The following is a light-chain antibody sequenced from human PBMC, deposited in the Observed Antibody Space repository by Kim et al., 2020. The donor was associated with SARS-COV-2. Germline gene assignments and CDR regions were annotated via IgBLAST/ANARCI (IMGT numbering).Light chain of an antibody. J-gene: IGLJ1*01. CDR3: AAWDSSLSAYV. CDR1: SSNIGNDY. CDR2: DNN. V-gene: IGLV1-51*01. Sequence: GQSVTISCSGGSSNIGNDYVSWYQHLPGTAPKLLIYDNNRRPSGIPDRFSGSKSGTSATLGITGLQTGDEADYYCAAWDSSLSAYVFGSGTKVTVL.